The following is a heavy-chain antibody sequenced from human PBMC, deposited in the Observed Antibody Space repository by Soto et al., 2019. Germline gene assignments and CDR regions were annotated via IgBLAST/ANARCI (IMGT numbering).Heavy chain of an antibody. CDR3: ARVPPEGVGGMDL. D-gene: IGHD3-16*01. CDR1: GGSVSSYY. J-gene: IGHJ6*02. V-gene: IGHV4-59*02. Sequence: QVQLQESGPGLVKPSETLSLTCTVSGGSVSSYYWSGIRQSPGKGLEWIGYMYYSGSANYNPSLKSRVTISVDTSKNQFSLKLSSVTAADTAVYYCARVPPEGVGGMDLWGQGTTVTVSS. CDR2: MYYSGSA.